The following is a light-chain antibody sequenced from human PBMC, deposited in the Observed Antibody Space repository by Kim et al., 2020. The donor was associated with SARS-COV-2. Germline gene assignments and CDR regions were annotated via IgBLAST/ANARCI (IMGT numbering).Light chain of an antibody. CDR1: QTIDTY. CDR2: AAS. V-gene: IGKV1-39*01. J-gene: IGKJ2*01. CDR3: QQSYSTPYT. Sequence: DIQMTQSPSSLSASVGDRVTITCRTSQTIDTYLNWFQQKPGKAPNLLIYAASNLQSGVPSRFSGSGSGTHFTLVISSLQPEDVATYYCQQSYSTPYTFGQGTKVEIK.